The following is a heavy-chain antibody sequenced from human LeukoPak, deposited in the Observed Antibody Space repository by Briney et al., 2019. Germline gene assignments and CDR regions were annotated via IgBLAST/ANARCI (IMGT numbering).Heavy chain of an antibody. V-gene: IGHV3-23*01. J-gene: IGHJ4*02. CDR1: AFTFSSHY. CDR2: IPGDGRDT. CDR3: VKHYDSRGSIFDY. D-gene: IGHD3-22*01. Sequence: GGSLRLSCAASAFTFSSHYMAWVRQAPGRALEWVSAIPGDGRDTVYVDSVKGRFTISRDNSKNTLYVQMNSLRAEDTAIYYCVKHYDSRGSIFDYWGQGTLVSVSS.